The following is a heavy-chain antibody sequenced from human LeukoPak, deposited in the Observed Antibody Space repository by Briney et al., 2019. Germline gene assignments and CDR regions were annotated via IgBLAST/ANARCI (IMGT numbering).Heavy chain of an antibody. CDR2: IYHSGST. CDR1: GYSISSGYY. D-gene: IGHD1-26*01. Sequence: PSETLSLTCAVSGYSISSGYYWGWIRQPPGKGLEWIGSIYHSGSTYYNPSLKSRVTISVDTSKNQFSLKLSSGTAADTAVYYCASRRRVVGATRAFDIWGQGTMVTVSS. V-gene: IGHV4-38-2*01. J-gene: IGHJ3*02. CDR3: ASRRRVVGATRAFDI.